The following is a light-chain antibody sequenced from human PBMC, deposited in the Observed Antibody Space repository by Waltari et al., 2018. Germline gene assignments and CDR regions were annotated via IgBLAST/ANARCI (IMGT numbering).Light chain of an antibody. CDR3: QQYNTGPPCT. Sequence: KPGQAPRLLIYGASTRASGIPARFSGSGSGTDFSLTISSLQSEDFAVYFCQQYNTGPPCTFGQGTKVEVK. J-gene: IGKJ1*01. CDR2: GAS. V-gene: IGKV3-15*01.